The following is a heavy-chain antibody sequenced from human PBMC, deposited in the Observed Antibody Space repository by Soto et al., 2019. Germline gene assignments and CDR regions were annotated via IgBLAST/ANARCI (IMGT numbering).Heavy chain of an antibody. Sequence: QVQLQESGPGLVKPSQTLSLTCTVSGGSISSGGYYWSWIRQHPGKGPEWIGYIYYSGSTYYNPSLKSRVTISVDTSKNQFSLKLSSVTAADTAVYYCARGSEVGATLFDYWGQGTLVTVSS. V-gene: IGHV4-31*03. CDR2: IYYSGST. CDR1: GGSISSGGYY. J-gene: IGHJ4*02. D-gene: IGHD1-26*01. CDR3: ARGSEVGATLFDY.